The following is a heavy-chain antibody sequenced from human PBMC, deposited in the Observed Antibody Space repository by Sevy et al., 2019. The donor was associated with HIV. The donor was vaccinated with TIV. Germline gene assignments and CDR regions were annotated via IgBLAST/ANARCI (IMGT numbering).Heavy chain of an antibody. V-gene: IGHV3-9*01. CDR3: AKDKGYCTNGVCYTSYYYYGMDV. CDR2: ISWNSGSI. J-gene: IGHJ6*02. CDR1: GFTFDDYA. Sequence: GGSLRLSCAASGFTFDDYAMHWVRQAPGKGLEWVSGISWNSGSIGYADSVKGRFTISRDNAKNSLYLQMNSLRAEDTALYYCAKDKGYCTNGVCYTSYYYYGMDVWGQGTTVTVFS. D-gene: IGHD2-8*01.